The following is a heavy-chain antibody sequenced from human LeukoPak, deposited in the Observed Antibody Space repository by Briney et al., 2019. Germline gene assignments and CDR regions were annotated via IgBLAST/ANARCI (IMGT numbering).Heavy chain of an antibody. V-gene: IGHV1-69*05. CDR3: AREGCSSTSCSDAFDI. CDR1: GYTFTSYA. CDR2: ITPIFGTA. D-gene: IGHD2-2*01. J-gene: IGHJ3*02. Sequence: ASVKVSCKASGYTFTSYAISWVRQAPGQGLEWMGGITPIFGTANYAQKFQGRVTITTDESTSTAYMELSSLRSEDTAVYYCAREGCSSTSCSDAFDIWGQGTMVTVSS.